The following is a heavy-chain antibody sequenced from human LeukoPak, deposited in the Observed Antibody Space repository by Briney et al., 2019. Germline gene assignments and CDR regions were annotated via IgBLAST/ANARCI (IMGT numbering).Heavy chain of an antibody. CDR3: ARVASGSYFGYYYYYMDV. CDR1: GVTSSNYW. J-gene: IGHJ6*03. Sequence: GSPRLSPAASGVTSSNYWIHCVPEAPRKGRVCVSRINSDVSSTHYTDSVKGRFTISGDNAKNPLYLQMNSVSAEDTAVYYCARVASGSYFGYYYYYMDVWGKGTMVTVSS. D-gene: IGHD1-26*01. V-gene: IGHV3-74*01. CDR2: INSDVSST.